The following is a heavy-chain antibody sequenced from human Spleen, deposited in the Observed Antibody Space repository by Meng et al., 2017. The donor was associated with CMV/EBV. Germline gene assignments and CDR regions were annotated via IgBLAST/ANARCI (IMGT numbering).Heavy chain of an antibody. CDR2: INPKNGDT. CDR1: TFTAYY. CDR3: AQVWGGLYCSSSSCPRFDV. D-gene: IGHD2-15*01. Sequence: TFTAYYVHWVRQAPGQGLQWMGWINPKNGDTNYAQNFQGRVTLTSDTSSSTAYMELRGLRSDDTAVYYCAQVWGGLYCSSSSCPRFDVWSQGTLVTVSS. J-gene: IGHJ4*02. V-gene: IGHV1-2*02.